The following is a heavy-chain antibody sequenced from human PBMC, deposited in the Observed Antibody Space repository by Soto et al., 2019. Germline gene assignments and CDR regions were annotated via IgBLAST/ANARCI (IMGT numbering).Heavy chain of an antibody. CDR2: INAYNGNT. CDR3: ARDQAMAQFDY. V-gene: IGHV1-18*01. Sequence: QVQLVQSGAEVKKPGASVKVSCKASGYTFTSYGISWVRQAPGQGLEWMGWINAYNGNTKYAQKIQGGVTMTTDTSTITAYMELRSLRSDDTAVYYCARDQAMAQFDYWGQGTLVTVSS. D-gene: IGHD5-18*01. J-gene: IGHJ4*02. CDR1: GYTFTSYG.